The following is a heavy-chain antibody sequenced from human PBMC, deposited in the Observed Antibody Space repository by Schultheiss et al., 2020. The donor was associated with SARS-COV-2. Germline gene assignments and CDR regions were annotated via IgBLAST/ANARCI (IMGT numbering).Heavy chain of an antibody. Sequence: SETLSLTCTVSGGSIRSSTHYWGWIRQPPGKGLEWIGSIFYSGNTYYNPSLKSRVTISVDTSKNQFSLKLSSVTAADTAVYYCASNPRGYCSSTSCHPDWYFDLWGRGTLVTVSS. D-gene: IGHD2-2*01. V-gene: IGHV4-39*07. CDR2: IFYSGNT. CDR1: GGSIRSSTHY. J-gene: IGHJ2*01. CDR3: ASNPRGYCSSTSCHPDWYFDL.